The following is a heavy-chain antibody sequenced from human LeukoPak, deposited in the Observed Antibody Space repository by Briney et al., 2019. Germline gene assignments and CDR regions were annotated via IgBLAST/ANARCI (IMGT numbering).Heavy chain of an antibody. J-gene: IGHJ4*02. D-gene: IGHD3-22*01. CDR1: GFTFSSYW. CDR2: IKQDGSEK. Sequence: GGSLRLSCAASGFTFSSYWMSWVRQAPGKGLEWVANIKQDGSEKYYVDSVKGRFTISRDNAKNSLYLQMNSLRAEDTAVYYCARDAVWGYYDSSGYYPLDYWGQGTLVTVSS. V-gene: IGHV3-7*01. CDR3: ARDAVWGYYDSSGYYPLDY.